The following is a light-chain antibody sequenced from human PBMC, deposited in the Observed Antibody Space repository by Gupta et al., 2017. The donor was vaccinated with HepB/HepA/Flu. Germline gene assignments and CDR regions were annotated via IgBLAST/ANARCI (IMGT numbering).Light chain of an antibody. V-gene: IGKV3-20*01. Sequence: EIVLTQSPGTLSLSPGERATLSCRASQSVSSSYLAWYQQKPGQAPRLLIYGASSRATGIPDRFSCSGSGKDFTLTINRLEPEDFAVYYCQQYGSSPRTFGQGTKVEIK. CDR3: QQYGSSPRT. CDR1: QSVSSSY. J-gene: IGKJ1*01. CDR2: GAS.